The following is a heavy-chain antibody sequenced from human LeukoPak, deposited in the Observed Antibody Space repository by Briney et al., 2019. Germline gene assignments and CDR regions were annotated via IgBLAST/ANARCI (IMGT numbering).Heavy chain of an antibody. D-gene: IGHD3/OR15-3a*01. CDR2: INQVGSEK. CDR1: GFTFSIYW. V-gene: IGHV3-7*03. CDR3: AKCLPVTATRPLDFYGMDA. J-gene: IGHJ6*02. Sequence: GGSLRLSCAASGFTFSIYWMNWVRQTPGKGLEWVASINQVGSEKSYADSVKSRFTISRDNAKNSLYLQMNSLRAEDTAVYYCAKCLPVTATRPLDFYGMDAWGQGTTVTVSS.